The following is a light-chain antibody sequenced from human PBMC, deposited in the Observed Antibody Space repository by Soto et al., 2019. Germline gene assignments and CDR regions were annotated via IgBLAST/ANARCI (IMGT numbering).Light chain of an antibody. CDR1: SSDVGGYNY. J-gene: IGLJ1*01. V-gene: IGLV2-14*01. CDR3: SSYTSRSTLYV. Sequence: QSVLTQPASVSGSPGQSITISCTGTSSDVGGYNYVSWYQQHPGKAPKLMIYDVSNRPSGVSNRFSGSKSGTTASLTISGLQAEDEADYYCSSYTSRSTLYVFGTGTKVTVL. CDR2: DVS.